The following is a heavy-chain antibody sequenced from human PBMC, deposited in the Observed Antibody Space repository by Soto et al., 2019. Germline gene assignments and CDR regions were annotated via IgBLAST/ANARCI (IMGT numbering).Heavy chain of an antibody. CDR1: GYSFTTYG. J-gene: IGHJ6*02. Sequence: ASVKVSCKTSGYSFTTYGISWVRQAPGQGLEWMGWISGYNGNTNYAQKLKGRLTMTTDTSTSTAYMELRSLTSDDTAVYYCAREGPAPYYYYGMDVSGQGSTVTVSS. CDR3: AREGPAPYYYYGMDV. V-gene: IGHV1-18*01. CDR2: ISGYNGNT.